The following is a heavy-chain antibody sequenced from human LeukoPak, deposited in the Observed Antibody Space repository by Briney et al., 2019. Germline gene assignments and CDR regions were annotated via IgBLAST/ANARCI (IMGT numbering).Heavy chain of an antibody. CDR2: IYYTGNT. CDR3: ARHHPRYYDYVWGSYRYNQGVFDP. D-gene: IGHD3-16*02. CDR1: GVSISSSYSY. V-gene: IGHV4-39*01. J-gene: IGHJ5*02. Sequence: SETLSLTCTVSGVSISSSYSYWGWIRQPPGMGLEWIGSIYYTGNTYYNASLKSQVSISIDTSKNQFSLKLTSVTAADTAVYYCARHHPRYYDYVWGSYRYNQGVFDPWGQGTLVTVSS.